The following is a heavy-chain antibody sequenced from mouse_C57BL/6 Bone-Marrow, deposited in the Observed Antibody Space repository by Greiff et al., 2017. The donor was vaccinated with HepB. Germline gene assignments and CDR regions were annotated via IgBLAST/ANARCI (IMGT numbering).Heavy chain of an antibody. Sequence: EVKLMESGGGLVKPGGSLKLSCAASGFTFSSYAMSWVRQTPEKRLEWVATISDGGSYTYYPDNVKGRFTISRDNAQNNLYLQMSHLKSEDTAMYYCASVDYEPYRAWFAYWGQGTLVTVSA. V-gene: IGHV5-4*03. J-gene: IGHJ3*01. CDR3: ASVDYEPYRAWFAY. D-gene: IGHD2-4*01. CDR1: GFTFSSYA. CDR2: ISDGGSYT.